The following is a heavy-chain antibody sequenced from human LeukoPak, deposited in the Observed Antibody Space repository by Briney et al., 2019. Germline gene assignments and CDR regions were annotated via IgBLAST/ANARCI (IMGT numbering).Heavy chain of an antibody. CDR3: AKDSGQWLVRHDAFDL. Sequence: GASVKVSCKASGYSFTGYYIHWVRQAAGQGREWMGWINPDTGVTKFAQKFQGRVTMTRDTSISTAYTELIRLRPDDTAMYYCAKDSGQWLVRHDAFDLWGRGTMVTVSS. J-gene: IGHJ3*01. V-gene: IGHV1-2*02. D-gene: IGHD6-19*01. CDR2: INPDTGVT. CDR1: GYSFTGYY.